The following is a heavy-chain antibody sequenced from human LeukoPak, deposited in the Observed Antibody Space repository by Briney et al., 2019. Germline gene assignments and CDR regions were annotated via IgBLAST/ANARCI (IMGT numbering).Heavy chain of an antibody. Sequence: PSETLSLTCTVSGGSISSYYWSWIRQPAGKGLEWIGRIYTSGSTNYNPSLKSRVTMSVDTSKNQFSLKLSSVTAADTAVYYCAREPYAASYNWFDPWGQGTLVTVSS. V-gene: IGHV4-4*07. CDR2: IYTSGST. CDR3: AREPYAASYNWFDP. D-gene: IGHD6-25*01. J-gene: IGHJ5*02. CDR1: GGSISSYY.